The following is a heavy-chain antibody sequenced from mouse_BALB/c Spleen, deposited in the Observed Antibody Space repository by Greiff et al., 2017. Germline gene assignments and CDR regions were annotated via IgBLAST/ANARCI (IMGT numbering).Heavy chain of an antibody. J-gene: IGHJ2*01. CDR2: IYPYNGGT. V-gene: IGHV1S29*02. CDR3: ARAGYYGSTLFDY. CDR1: GYTFTDYN. Sequence: EVKLVESGPELVKPGASVKISCKASGYTFTDYNMHWVKQSHGKSLEWIGYIYPYNGGTGYNQKFKSKATLTVDNSSSTAYMELLSLTSEDSAVYDCARAGYYGSTLFDYWGQGTTLTGSS. D-gene: IGHD1-1*01.